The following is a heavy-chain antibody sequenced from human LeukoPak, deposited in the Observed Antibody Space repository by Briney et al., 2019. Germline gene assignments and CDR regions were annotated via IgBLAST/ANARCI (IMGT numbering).Heavy chain of an antibody. CDR1: GFTFSSYS. CDR2: INPDGSNT. D-gene: IGHD1-7*01. J-gene: IGHJ4*02. CDR3: CIMGTGTPY. Sequence: GGSLRLSCAAAGFTFSSYSMHWVRQATGTGLVWVSHINPDGSNTHYADSVKGRFTISRDNAKNTVFLQMNSLRAEDTAVYYCCIMGTGTPYWGQGTLVTVSS. V-gene: IGHV3-74*01.